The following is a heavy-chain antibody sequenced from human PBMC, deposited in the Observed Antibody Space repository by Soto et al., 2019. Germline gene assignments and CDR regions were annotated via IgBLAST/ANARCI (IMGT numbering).Heavy chain of an antibody. J-gene: IGHJ6*02. D-gene: IGHD4-17*01. V-gene: IGHV1-18*01. Sequence: QVQLVQSGDEVKKPGASVKVSCKASGCTFNRYGLSWVRQAPGQGLEWMGWISGYNGNIKNAQKFQDRVTMTTDTSTSTAYMELRSLRSDDTAVYYCARHGASILNGMDVWGQGTTVTVSS. CDR2: ISGYNGNI. CDR1: GCTFNRYG. CDR3: ARHGASILNGMDV.